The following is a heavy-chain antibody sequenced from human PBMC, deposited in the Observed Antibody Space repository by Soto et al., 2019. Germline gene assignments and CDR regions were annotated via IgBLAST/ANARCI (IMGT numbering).Heavy chain of an antibody. CDR3: ARGTPPYDYIWGSYRFFDY. D-gene: IGHD3-16*02. J-gene: IGHJ4*02. Sequence: QVQLQQWGAGLLKPSETLSLTCAVYGGSFSGYYWSWIRQPPGKGLEWIGEINHSGSTNYNPSLKSRVTISVDPSRTQFSRKLSSVTAADTAVYYCARGTPPYDYIWGSYRFFDYWGQGTLVTVSS. CDR1: GGSFSGYY. CDR2: INHSGST. V-gene: IGHV4-34*01.